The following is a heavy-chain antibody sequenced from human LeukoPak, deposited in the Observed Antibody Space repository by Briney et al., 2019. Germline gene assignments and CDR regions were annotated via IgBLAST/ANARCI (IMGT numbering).Heavy chain of an antibody. CDR3: AMSAITIAGTRYFLH. J-gene: IGHJ1*01. V-gene: IGHV1-18*01. D-gene: IGHD2-8*01. CDR2: IGAYNGNT. CDR1: GYTFTSYG. Sequence: ASVKVSCKASGYTFTSYGISWVRQAPGQGLEWMGWIGAYNGNTTYAQNLQGRVTLTTATSTATAYMELRSMRSDDTAVYYYAMSAITIAGTRYFLHWGQGTLVTVSS.